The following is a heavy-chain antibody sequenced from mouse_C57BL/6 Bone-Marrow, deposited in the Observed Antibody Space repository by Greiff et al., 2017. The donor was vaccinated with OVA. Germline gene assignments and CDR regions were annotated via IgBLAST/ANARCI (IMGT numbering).Heavy chain of an antibody. V-gene: IGHV1-81*01. D-gene: IGHD1-1*01. CDR1: GYTFTSYG. Sequence: VKLQQSGAELARPGASVKLSCKASGYTFTSYGISWVKQRPGQGLEWIGEIYPRSGNTYYNEKFKGKATLTADKSSSTAYMELRSLTSEDSAVYFCARWRYYYGSSVFAYWGQGTLVTVSA. CDR3: ARWRYYYGSSVFAY. CDR2: IYPRSGNT. J-gene: IGHJ3*01.